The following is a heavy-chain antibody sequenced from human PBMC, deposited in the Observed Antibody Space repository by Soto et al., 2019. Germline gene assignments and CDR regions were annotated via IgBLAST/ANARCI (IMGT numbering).Heavy chain of an antibody. J-gene: IGHJ5*02. CDR2: IYYSGST. V-gene: IGHV4-39*01. Sequence: SETLSLTCNVSGGSIISSSYYWGWIRQPPGKGLEWIGSIYYSGSTYYNPSLKSRVTISVDTSKNQFSLKLSSVTAADTAVYYCARPHCSGGSCYSRFVPWGQGTLVTVSS. CDR3: ARPHCSGGSCYSRFVP. D-gene: IGHD2-15*01. CDR1: GGSIISSSYY.